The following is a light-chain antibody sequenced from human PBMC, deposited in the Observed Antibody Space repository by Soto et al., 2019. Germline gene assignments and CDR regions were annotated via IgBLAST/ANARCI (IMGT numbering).Light chain of an antibody. CDR1: QSISSNY. J-gene: IGKJ2*01. V-gene: IGKV3-20*01. CDR3: QQFGSSPLYT. CDR2: GAS. Sequence: EIVLTQSPGTLSLSPGERATLSCRASQSISSNYFAWYQQKPGQAPKLLIYGASSRATGIPDRFSGSGSGTDFTLTISRLEPEDFALYYCQQFGSSPLYTFGQGTKLEIK.